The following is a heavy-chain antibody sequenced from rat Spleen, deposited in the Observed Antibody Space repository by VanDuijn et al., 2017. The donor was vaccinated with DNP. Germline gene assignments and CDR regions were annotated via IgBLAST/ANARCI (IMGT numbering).Heavy chain of an antibody. J-gene: IGHJ3*01. Sequence: EVKLVESGGGLVQPGRSLKLCCAGSGFTFSDNYIASVSQPPKKGLEWVATISTDGGSTNYRDSVKGRFTVSRDNAKSTLYLQMDSLRSEDKATYGCTTDYGGNSDHWFAYWGQGTLVAVSS. CDR3: TTDYGGNSDHWFAY. CDR1: GFTFSDNY. V-gene: IGHV5-20*01. D-gene: IGHD1-11*01. CDR2: ISTDGGST.